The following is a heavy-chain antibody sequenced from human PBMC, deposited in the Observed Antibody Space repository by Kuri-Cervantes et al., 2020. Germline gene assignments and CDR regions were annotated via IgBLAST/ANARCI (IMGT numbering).Heavy chain of an antibody. CDR1: GFTFSDYY. CDR3: AKDTHFDWLLGYYFDY. J-gene: IGHJ4*02. V-gene: IGHV3-11*01. CDR2: ISSSGSTI. Sequence: LSLTCAASGFTFSDYYMSWIRRAPGKGLEWVSYISSSGSTIYYADSVKGRFTISRDNAKNSLYLQMNSLRAEDTALYYCAKDTHFDWLLGYYFDYWGQGTLVTVSS. D-gene: IGHD3-9*01.